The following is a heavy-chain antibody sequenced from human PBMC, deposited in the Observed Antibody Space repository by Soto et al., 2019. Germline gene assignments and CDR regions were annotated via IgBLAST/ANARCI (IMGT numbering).Heavy chain of an antibody. CDR2: ISSSSSYI. D-gene: IGHD2-15*01. J-gene: IGHJ4*02. CDR1: GFTFSRYS. V-gene: IGHV3-21*01. CDR3: AREEVVAATPFDY. Sequence: EVQLVESGGGLVKPGGSLRLSCAASGFTFSRYSMNWVRQAPGKGLEWVSSISSSSSYIYYADSVKGRFTISRDNAKNSLYLQMNSLRAEDTAVYYCAREEVVAATPFDYWGQGTLVTVSS.